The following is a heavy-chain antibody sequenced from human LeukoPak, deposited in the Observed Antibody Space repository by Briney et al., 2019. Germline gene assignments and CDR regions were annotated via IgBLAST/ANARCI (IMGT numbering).Heavy chain of an antibody. CDR2: INHSGST. Sequence: PSETLSLTCAVYGGSFSGYYWSWIRQPPGKGLEWIGEINHSGSTNYNPSLKSRVTISVDTSKNQFSLKLSSVTAADTAVYYCASTHSLALYCSSTSCPYYFEYWGQGTLVTVSS. J-gene: IGHJ4*02. CDR3: ASTHSLALYCSSTSCPYYFEY. D-gene: IGHD2-2*01. CDR1: GGSFSGYY. V-gene: IGHV4-34*01.